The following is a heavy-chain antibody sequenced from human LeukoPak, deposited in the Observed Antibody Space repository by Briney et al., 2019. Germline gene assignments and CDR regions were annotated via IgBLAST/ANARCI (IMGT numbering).Heavy chain of an antibody. V-gene: IGHV3-49*04. CDR1: GFTLGDYA. CDR2: ISSKAYGGTT. CDR3: LRGKLKLPLY. J-gene: IGHJ4*02. D-gene: IGHD1-7*01. Sequence: TGGSLRLSCTVSGFTLGDYAMSWVRQAPGKGREWVAFISSKAYGGTTEYAASVKGRFTISRDDSKSIAYLQMNSLKAEDTGVYYCLRGKLKLPLYWGQRTLVTVSS.